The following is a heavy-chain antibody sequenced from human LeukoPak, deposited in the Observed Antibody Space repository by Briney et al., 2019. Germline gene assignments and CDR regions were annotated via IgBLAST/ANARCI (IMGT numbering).Heavy chain of an antibody. J-gene: IGHJ6*03. D-gene: IGHD2-2*01. CDR2: ILPILGMA. CDR3: ASNHAGYCSSTSCYGSRYYYYYMDV. CDR1: GGTFSSYT. V-gene: IGHV1-69*02. Sequence: KVSFKASGGTFSSYTISWVRQAPGQGVEWMGRILPILGMANYAQKFQGNVTITADKTTSTAYMELSSLKSEDTAVYYCASNHAGYCSSTSCYGSRYYYYYMDVWGKGTTVTVSS.